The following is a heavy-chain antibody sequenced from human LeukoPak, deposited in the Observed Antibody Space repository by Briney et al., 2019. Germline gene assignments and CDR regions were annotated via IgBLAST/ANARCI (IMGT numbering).Heavy chain of an antibody. D-gene: IGHD3-22*01. Sequence: GRSLRLSCAASGFTFSSYGMHWVRQAPGKGLEWVAVISYDGSNKYYADSVKGRFTISRDNSKNTLYLQMNSLRAEDTAVYYCAKVPFRYDSSGFGAFDIWGQGTMVTVSS. J-gene: IGHJ3*02. CDR1: GFTFSSYG. CDR2: ISYDGSNK. CDR3: AKVPFRYDSSGFGAFDI. V-gene: IGHV3-30*18.